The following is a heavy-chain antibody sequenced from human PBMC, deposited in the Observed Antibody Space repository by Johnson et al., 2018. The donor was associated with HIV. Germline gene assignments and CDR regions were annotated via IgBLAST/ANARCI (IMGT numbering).Heavy chain of an antibody. CDR3: VKDSKRELLQGKDAFDI. CDR1: GFTFSSYG. CDR2: IRNDERNK. D-gene: IGHD1-26*01. J-gene: IGHJ3*02. Sequence: VQLVESGGGVVQPGGSLRLSCAASGFTFSSYGMHWVRQAPGKGLEWVAFIRNDERNKYFIESVKGRFTISRDNSKNMVDLQMNSLRIEDTAIYYCVKDSKRELLQGKDAFDIWGQGTMVTVSS. V-gene: IGHV3-30*02.